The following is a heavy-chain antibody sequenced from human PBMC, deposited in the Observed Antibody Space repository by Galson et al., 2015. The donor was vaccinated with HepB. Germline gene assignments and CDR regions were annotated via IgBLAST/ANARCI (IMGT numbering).Heavy chain of an antibody. CDR3: AKIPLRFLEWYPVLVDY. CDR1: GFTFSSDA. D-gene: IGHD3-3*01. J-gene: IGHJ4*02. Sequence: SLRLSCAASGFTFSSDAMSWVRQAPGKGLEWVSGISGSGGTKYYADSVKGRFTISRDNSKNTLYLQMNSLRVEDTAVYCCAKIPLRFLEWYPVLVDYWGQGTLVTVSS. V-gene: IGHV3-23*01. CDR2: ISGSGGTK.